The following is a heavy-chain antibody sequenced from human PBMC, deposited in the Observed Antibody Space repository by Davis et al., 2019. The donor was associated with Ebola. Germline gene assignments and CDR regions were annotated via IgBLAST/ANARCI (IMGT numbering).Heavy chain of an antibody. CDR2: ISTDGTNK. J-gene: IGHJ4*02. Sequence: GGSLRLSCAASGYAMHWVRQTTGKGLEWVAFISTDGTNKYYADSVKGRFTVSRDNSKNTLYLQMNSLRAEDTAVYYCARAFPSRYWGQGTLVTVSS. V-gene: IGHV3-30-3*01. CDR1: GYA. CDR3: ARAFPSRY. D-gene: IGHD2/OR15-2a*01.